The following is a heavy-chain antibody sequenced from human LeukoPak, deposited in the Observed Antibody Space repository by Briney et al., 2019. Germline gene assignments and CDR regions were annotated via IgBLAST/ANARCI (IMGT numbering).Heavy chain of an antibody. CDR2: IYTSGST. D-gene: IGHD2-2*01. V-gene: IGHV4-61*02. CDR3: ARAGLVVPAAIEKIFDY. J-gene: IGHJ4*02. Sequence: SETLSLTCTVSGGSISSGSYYWSWIRQPAGKGLEWIGRIYTSGSTNYNPSLKSRVTISVDTSKNQFSLKLSSVTAADTAVYYCARAGLVVPAAIEKIFDYWGQGTLVTVSS. CDR1: GGSISSGSYY.